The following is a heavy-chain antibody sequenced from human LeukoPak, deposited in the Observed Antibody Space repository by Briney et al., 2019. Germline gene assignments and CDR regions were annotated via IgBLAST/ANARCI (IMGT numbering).Heavy chain of an antibody. D-gene: IGHD2-15*01. CDR3: ARGNEYTWWQ. J-gene: IGHJ4*02. V-gene: IGHV4-4*02. CDR1: DGPIKTNYW. Sequence: SETLSLTCTVSDGPIKTNYWRTWVRQPPGKGLEWIGETWHSGSSTNYNPSLKSRVTISVDKPKSQFSLKLTSVTAADTAIYYCARGNEYTWWQWSQGTLVTVSS. CDR2: TWHSGSST.